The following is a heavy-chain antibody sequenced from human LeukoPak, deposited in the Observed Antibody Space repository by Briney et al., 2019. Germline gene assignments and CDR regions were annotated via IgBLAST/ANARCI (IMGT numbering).Heavy chain of an antibody. CDR2: IYSNGGT. V-gene: IGHV4-59*12. CDR1: GGSISSYY. J-gene: IGHJ4*02. Sequence: SETLSLTCNVSGGSISSYYWSWIRQSPGKGLEWIGYIYSNGGTDYSPSLKSRVSILVDTSKNQSSLKLSSVTAADTAVYYCARGHRPYYYDSSGQTKFYFDYWGQGTLVTVSS. D-gene: IGHD3-22*01. CDR3: ARGHRPYYYDSSGQTKFYFDY.